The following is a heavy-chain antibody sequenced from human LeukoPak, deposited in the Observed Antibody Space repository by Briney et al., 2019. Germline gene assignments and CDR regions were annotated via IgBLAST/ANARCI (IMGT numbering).Heavy chain of an antibody. Sequence: GGSLRLSCAVSGFTFSNFNMNWVRQAPGKGLEWVASISSGSGRIHYLDSVKDRFTISRDNARNSLYLQMNGLRVEDTAVYYCARLWESNFSAFGPWGQGTLVIVSS. CDR3: ARLWESNFSAFGP. V-gene: IGHV3-21*01. CDR1: GFTFSNFN. CDR2: ISSGSGRI. D-gene: IGHD3-16*01. J-gene: IGHJ5*02.